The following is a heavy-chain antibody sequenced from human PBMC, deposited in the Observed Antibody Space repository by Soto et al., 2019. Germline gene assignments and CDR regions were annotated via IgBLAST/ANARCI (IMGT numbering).Heavy chain of an antibody. J-gene: IGHJ6*02. CDR1: GGTFSSYA. V-gene: IGHV1-69*01. D-gene: IGHD2-2*01. CDR3: ARSQGSSTSLEIYYYYYYGMDV. CDR2: IIPISGTA. Sequence: QVQLVQSGAEVKKPGSSVKVSCKASGGTFSSYAISWVRQAPGQGLDWMGGIIPISGTANYAQKFQGRVTITAEESTSTAYMELSSLRSEDTAVYYCARSQGSSTSLEIYYYYYYGMDVWGQGTTVTVSS.